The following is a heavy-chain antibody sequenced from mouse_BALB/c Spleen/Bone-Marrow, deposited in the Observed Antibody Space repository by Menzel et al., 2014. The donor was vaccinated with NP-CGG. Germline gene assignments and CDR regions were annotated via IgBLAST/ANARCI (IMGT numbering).Heavy chain of an antibody. CDR3: ARPLYDGYYVTY. CDR1: GFTFSDYY. J-gene: IGHJ3*01. CDR2: IRNGGGST. Sequence: EVKLMESGGGLVQPGGSLKLSCATSGFTFSDYYMYWVRQTPEKRLEWVAYIRNGGGSTYYPDTVKGRFTISRDNAKNTRYLQMSRLKSEDTAMYYCARPLYDGYYVTYWGQGTLVTVSA. V-gene: IGHV5-12*02. D-gene: IGHD2-3*01.